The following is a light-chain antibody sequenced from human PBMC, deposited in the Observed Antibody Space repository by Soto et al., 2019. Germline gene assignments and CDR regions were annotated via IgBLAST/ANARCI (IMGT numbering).Light chain of an antibody. V-gene: IGKV3-20*01. Sequence: EIVLTQSPGTLSLSPGARATLSCRASQSVTSSYLAWYQQKLGQAPRLLIYSASTRATGIPDRFSGSGSGTDFTLTISRLEPEDFAVYYCQHYGTSPSTFGRGTKVDIK. CDR1: QSVTSSY. J-gene: IGKJ1*01. CDR3: QHYGTSPST. CDR2: SAS.